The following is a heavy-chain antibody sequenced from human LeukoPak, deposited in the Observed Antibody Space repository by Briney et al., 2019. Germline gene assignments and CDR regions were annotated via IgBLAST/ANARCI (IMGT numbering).Heavy chain of an antibody. J-gene: IGHJ4*02. V-gene: IGHV3-23*01. D-gene: IGHD6-25*01. CDR2: ISGSGGTT. Sequence: GGSLRLSCAASGFTFSAYAMSWVRQAPGKGLGWVSAISGSGGTTYYADSVKGRFTISRDDAKNSLYLQMNSLRAEDTAVYYCSRAYSSGHRFDYWGQGTLVTVSS. CDR1: GFTFSAYA. CDR3: SRAYSSGHRFDY.